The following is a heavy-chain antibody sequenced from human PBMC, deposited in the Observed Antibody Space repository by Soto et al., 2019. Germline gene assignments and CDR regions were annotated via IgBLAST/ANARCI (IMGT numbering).Heavy chain of an antibody. D-gene: IGHD2-2*02. V-gene: IGHV1-3*01. CDR3: ARAGDDCSTTNCYMIDY. Sequence: ASVKVSCKASGYTFTRYTMNWVRQAPGQRLEWMGWINPDNGNTKSSQKFQGRVTITRDTSATTAYMELSSLRSEDTAVYYCARAGDDCSTTNCYMIDYWGQGTLVTVSS. CDR1: GYTFTRYT. J-gene: IGHJ4*02. CDR2: INPDNGNT.